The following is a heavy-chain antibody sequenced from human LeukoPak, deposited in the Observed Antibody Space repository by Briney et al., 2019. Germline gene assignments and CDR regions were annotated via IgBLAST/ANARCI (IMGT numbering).Heavy chain of an antibody. CDR1: GFTFSNAW. J-gene: IGHJ4*02. V-gene: IGHV3-15*01. Sequence: GGSLRLSCAASGFTFSNAWMSWVRQAPGKGLEWVGRIKKKMDGGTTDYAAPVKGRFTISRDDSKNTVYLQMNSLKIEDTAMYYCTTDYYDSSGDSRGVGYFDYWGQGTLVTVSS. CDR3: TTDYYDSSGDSRGVGYFDY. CDR2: IKKKMDGGTT. D-gene: IGHD3-22*01.